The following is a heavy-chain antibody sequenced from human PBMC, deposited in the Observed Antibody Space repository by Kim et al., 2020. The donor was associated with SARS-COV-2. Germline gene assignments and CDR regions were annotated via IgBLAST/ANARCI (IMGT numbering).Heavy chain of an antibody. J-gene: IGHJ4*02. CDR1: GFTFRTYA. V-gene: IGHV3-30*04. CDR2: ITYDGRNQ. D-gene: IGHD3-16*01. Sequence: GGSLRLSCTDSGFTFRTYAMHWVRQAPGKGLEGVAGITYDGRNQYYADSVKGRFPISRDNSKRTLSLQINSRRAEDTAMYHLTRERFGTVVRVVDCWGEG. CDR3: TRERFGTVVRVVDC.